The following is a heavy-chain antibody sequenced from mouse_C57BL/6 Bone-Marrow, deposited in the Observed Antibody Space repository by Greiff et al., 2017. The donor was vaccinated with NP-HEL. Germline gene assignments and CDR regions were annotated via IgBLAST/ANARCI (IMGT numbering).Heavy chain of an antibody. CDR2: INYDGSST. V-gene: IGHV5-16*01. CDR1: GFTFSDYY. J-gene: IGHJ1*03. CDR3: AREGTYYYGSSPYWYFDV. Sequence: DVMLVESEGGLVQPGSSMKLSCTASGFTFSDYYMAWVRQVPEKGLEWVANINYDGSSTYYLDSLKSRFIISRDNAKNILYLQMSSLKSEDTATYYCAREGTYYYGSSPYWYFDVWGTGTTVTVSS. D-gene: IGHD1-1*01.